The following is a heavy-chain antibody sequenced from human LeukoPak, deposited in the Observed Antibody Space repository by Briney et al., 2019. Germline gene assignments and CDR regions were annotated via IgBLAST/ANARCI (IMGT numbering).Heavy chain of an antibody. V-gene: IGHV3-21*01. D-gene: IGHD2-15*01. CDR2: ISSSSSYI. CDR3: ARDAGYSGGMDV. Sequence: PGGSLRLSCAASGFTFSSYSMNWVRQAPGQGLECFSSISSSSSYIYYADSVKGRFTISRDNAKNSLYLQMNSLRAEDTAVYYCARDAGYSGGMDVWGQGTTVTVSS. CDR1: GFTFSSYS. J-gene: IGHJ6*02.